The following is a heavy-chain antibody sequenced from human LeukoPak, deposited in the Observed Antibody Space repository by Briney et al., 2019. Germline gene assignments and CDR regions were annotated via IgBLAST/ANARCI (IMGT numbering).Heavy chain of an antibody. CDR3: ARPMYTTSSGYDY. CDR2: ISSSGSTI. J-gene: IGHJ4*02. V-gene: IGHV3-48*03. CDR1: GFTFSSYE. D-gene: IGHD6-6*01. Sequence: PGGSLRLSCAASGFTFSSYEMTWVRQAPGKGLEWVSYISSSGSTIYYADSVKGRFTISRDNTMNSLYLQLNSLRAEDTAVYYCARPMYTTSSGYDYWGQGTLVTVSS.